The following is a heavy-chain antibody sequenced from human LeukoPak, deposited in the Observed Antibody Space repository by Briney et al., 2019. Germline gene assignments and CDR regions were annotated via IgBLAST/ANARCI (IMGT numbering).Heavy chain of an antibody. CDR2: ITRSSTTI. CDR1: GFNFSIYS. J-gene: IGHJ4*02. D-gene: IGHD6-19*01. Sequence: GGSLRLSCAASGFNFSIYSMNWVRQAPGKGLEWVSYITRSSTTIYYADSVKGRFTISRDNSKNTLYLQMNSLRAEDTAVYYCARVIAVAGTTGGYFDYWGQGTLVTVSS. V-gene: IGHV3-48*01. CDR3: ARVIAVAGTTGGYFDY.